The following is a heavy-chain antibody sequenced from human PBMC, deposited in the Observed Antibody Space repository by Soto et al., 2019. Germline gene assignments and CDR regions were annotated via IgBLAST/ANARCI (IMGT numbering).Heavy chain of an antibody. CDR2: LYDVDGS. J-gene: IGHJ3*01. Sequence: DVQLVESGGGLNQPGESLRLSCAAFGLTVSGKKYVAWVHQAPGKGLEWVSALYDVDGSFYADSVKGRFTTSSDSSKTTVYLQINGLRPDDTAVYYCATWHEREHAYHVWGQGTTVTVSS. CDR1: GLTVSGKKY. CDR3: ATWHEREHAYHV. V-gene: IGHV3-53*01. D-gene: IGHD1-26*01.